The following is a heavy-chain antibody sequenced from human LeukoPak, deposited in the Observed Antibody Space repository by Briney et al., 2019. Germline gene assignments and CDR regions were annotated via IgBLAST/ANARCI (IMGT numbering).Heavy chain of an antibody. CDR3: ARDKGDHYFVL. CDR2: ISYDGGYK. Sequence: GGSLRLTCAASGFTSSHYAILGARQAPGKGLEWVAVISYDGGYKYYADSVKGRFTISRDNPKNTFYLQMTSVRVEDTAVYYCARDKGDHYFVLWGRGTLVTVSS. CDR1: GFTSSHYA. V-gene: IGHV3-30-3*01. D-gene: IGHD2-8*01. J-gene: IGHJ4*02.